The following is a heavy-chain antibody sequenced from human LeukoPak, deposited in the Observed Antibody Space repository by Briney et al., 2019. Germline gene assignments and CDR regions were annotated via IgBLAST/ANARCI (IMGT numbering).Heavy chain of an antibody. Sequence: ASVKVSCKASGYTFTGYYMHWVQQAPGQGLEWMGRINPNSGGTNYAQKFQGRVTMTRDTSISTAYMELSRLRSDDTAVYYCARSGVEWELLSWCQGTLVTVSS. V-gene: IGHV1-2*06. CDR1: GYTFTGYY. D-gene: IGHD1-26*01. CDR2: INPNSGGT. CDR3: ARSGVEWELLS. J-gene: IGHJ4*02.